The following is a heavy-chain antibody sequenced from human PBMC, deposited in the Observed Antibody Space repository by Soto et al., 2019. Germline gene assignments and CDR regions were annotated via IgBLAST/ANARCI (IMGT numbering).Heavy chain of an antibody. D-gene: IGHD6-19*01. Sequence: XXSLRLSFAASGFTFSSHWMRWVLQAPGKGLEWVANIKQDGSEKYYVDSVKGRFTISRDNAKNSLYLQMNSLRAEDTAVYYCARSVAGSTFDIWGQGTMVTVSS. CDR3: ARSVAGSTFDI. J-gene: IGHJ3*02. CDR2: IKQDGSEK. CDR1: GFTFSSHW. V-gene: IGHV3-7*03.